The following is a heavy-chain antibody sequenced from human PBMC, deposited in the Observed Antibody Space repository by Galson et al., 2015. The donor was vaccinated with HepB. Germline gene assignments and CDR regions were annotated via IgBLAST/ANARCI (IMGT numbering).Heavy chain of an antibody. V-gene: IGHV3-30*02. CDR1: GFTFSSYG. J-gene: IGHJ4*02. CDR2: IRYDGSNK. CDR3: AKDRGYSYGLDY. Sequence: SLRLSCAASGFTFSSYGMHWVRQAPGKGLEWVAFIRYDGSNKYYADSVKGRFTISRDNSKNTLYLQMNSLRAEDTAVYYCAKDRGYSYGLDYWGQGTLVTVSS. D-gene: IGHD5-18*01.